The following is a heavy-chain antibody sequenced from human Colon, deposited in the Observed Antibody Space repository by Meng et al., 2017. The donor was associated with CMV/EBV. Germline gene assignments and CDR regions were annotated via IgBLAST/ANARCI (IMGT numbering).Heavy chain of an antibody. CDR1: GFIFSHYS. Sequence: QVQLVEAGGGVVQPGGSMRPSCVTSGFIFSHYSMQWVRQSPGKGLEWVAHIRFDGSQQFYVQSVKGRFTVSRHDPKNTLYLQMNDLRPEDTGVYYCATDHLWGMPNWGRGTLVTASS. CDR2: IRFDGSQQ. CDR3: ATDHLWGMPN. V-gene: IGHV3-30*02. J-gene: IGHJ4*02. D-gene: IGHD3-3*02.